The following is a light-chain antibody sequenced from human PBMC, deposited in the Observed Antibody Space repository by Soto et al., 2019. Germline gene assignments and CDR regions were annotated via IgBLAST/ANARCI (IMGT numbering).Light chain of an antibody. CDR3: QQRSNWPTT. J-gene: IGKJ5*01. CDR2: DAS. V-gene: IGKV3-11*01. CDR1: QSVDSN. Sequence: EIVMTQSPATLSVSPGERATLSCRASQSVDSNLVWYQQKPGQAPRLLIYDASNRATGIPARFSGSGSGTDFTLTISSLEPEDFAVYYCQQRSNWPTTFGQGTRLEI.